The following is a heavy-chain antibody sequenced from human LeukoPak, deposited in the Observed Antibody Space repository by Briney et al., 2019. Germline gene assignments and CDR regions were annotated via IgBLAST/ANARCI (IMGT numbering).Heavy chain of an antibody. D-gene: IGHD3-3*01. Sequence: GGSLRLSCAASGFTFSSYGMHWVRQAPGKGLEWVAFIRYDGSNKYYADSVKGRFTISRDNSKNTLYLQMNSLRAEDTAVYYCARDRHPQSYDIWSGLLDYWGQGTLVTVSS. CDR2: IRYDGSNK. CDR3: ARDRHPQSYDIWSGLLDY. V-gene: IGHV3-30*02. J-gene: IGHJ4*02. CDR1: GFTFSSYG.